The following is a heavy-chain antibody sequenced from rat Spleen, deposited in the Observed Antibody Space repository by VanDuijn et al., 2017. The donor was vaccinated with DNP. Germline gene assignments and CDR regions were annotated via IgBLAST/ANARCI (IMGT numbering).Heavy chain of an antibody. CDR1: LYTFSPYY. CDR2: INTGSGGT. V-gene: IGHV1-43*01. J-gene: IGHJ3*01. Sequence: VQLQQSGAKLTQPGSSVQLSFTASLYTFSPYYIGWIRQTTGQGIEYIGYINTGSGGTNYNEKFKGKATLTVDRSSSTAFMQRSSLTPDDSAVYFCARWGRGTGFGYWGQGTLVTVSS. CDR3: ARWGRGTGFGY. D-gene: IGHD4-3*01.